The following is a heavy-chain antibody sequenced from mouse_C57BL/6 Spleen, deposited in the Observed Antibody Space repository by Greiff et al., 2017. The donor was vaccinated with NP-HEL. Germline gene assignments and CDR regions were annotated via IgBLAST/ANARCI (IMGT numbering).Heavy chain of an antibody. J-gene: IGHJ3*01. V-gene: IGHV5-17*01. CDR2: ISSGSSTI. CDR1: GFTFSDYG. Sequence: EVHLVESGGGLVKPGGSLKLSCAASGFTFSDYGMHWVRQAPEKGLEWVAYISSGSSTIYYADTVKGRFTISRDNAKNTLCLQMTSLRSEDTAMYYCARQDGNWFAYWGQGTLVTVSA. CDR3: ARQDGNWFAY. D-gene: IGHD2-1*01.